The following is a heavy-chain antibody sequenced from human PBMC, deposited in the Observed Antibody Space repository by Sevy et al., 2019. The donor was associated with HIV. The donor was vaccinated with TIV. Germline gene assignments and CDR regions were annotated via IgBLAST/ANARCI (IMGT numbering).Heavy chain of an antibody. CDR1: EFTFSDYY. CDR2: ISRRGSTI. V-gene: IGHV3-11*01. J-gene: IGHJ4*02. D-gene: IGHD5-18*01. CDR3: AIVRYTYGSYYFDY. Sequence: GGSLRLSCAASEFTFSDYYISWIRQAPGKGLEWVTYISRRGSTIYYADSVKSRFTISRDNAKNSLYLQMNSLRAEDTAVYYCAIVRYTYGSYYFDYWGQGTLVTVSS.